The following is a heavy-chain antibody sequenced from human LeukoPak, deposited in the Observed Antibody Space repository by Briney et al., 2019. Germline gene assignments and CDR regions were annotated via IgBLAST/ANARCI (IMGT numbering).Heavy chain of an antibody. V-gene: IGHV3-9*01. CDR2: ISWNSGSI. CDR1: GFTFSSYA. CDR3: ASGGIAVAGIRALYYGMDV. D-gene: IGHD6-19*01. J-gene: IGHJ6*02. Sequence: GGSLRLSCAASGFTFSSYAMSWVRQAPGKGLEWVSGISWNSGSIGYADSVKGRFTISRDNAKNSLYLQMNSLRAEDTALYYCASGGIAVAGIRALYYGMDVWGQGTTVTVSS.